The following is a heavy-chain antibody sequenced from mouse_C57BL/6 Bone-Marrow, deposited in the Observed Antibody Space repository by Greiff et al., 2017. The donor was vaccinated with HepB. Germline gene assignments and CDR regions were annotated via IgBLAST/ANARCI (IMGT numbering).Heavy chain of an antibody. J-gene: IGHJ2*01. CDR2: ISYDGSN. D-gene: IGHD3-1*01. CDR3: ARGAISLSEDY. Sequence: DVQLQESGPGLVKPSQSLSLTCSVTGYSITSGYYWNWIRQFPGNKLEWMGYISYDGSNNYNPSLKNRISITRDTSKNQFFLKLNSVTTEDTATYYCARGAISLSEDYWGQGTTLTVSS. CDR1: GYSITSGYY. V-gene: IGHV3-6*01.